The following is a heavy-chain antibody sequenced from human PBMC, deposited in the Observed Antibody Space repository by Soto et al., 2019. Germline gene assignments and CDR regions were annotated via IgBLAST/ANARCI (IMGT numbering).Heavy chain of an antibody. CDR3: ARATGRSNPLRGVTHALDD. Sequence: PGGYLRLSCEASGFTFKIYDMNWVRQAPGKGLEWFSYISSTGSPMYYAESEKGRFTISRDNDKNSLFLQMNILRGEDAAIYFLARATGRSNPLRGVTHALDDWGQGPLVTVSS. D-gene: IGHD3-10*01. V-gene: IGHV3-48*03. J-gene: IGHJ4*02. CDR1: GFTFKIYD. CDR2: ISSTGSPM.